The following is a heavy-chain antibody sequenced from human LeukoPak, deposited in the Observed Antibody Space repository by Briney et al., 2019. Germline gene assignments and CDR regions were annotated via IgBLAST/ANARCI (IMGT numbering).Heavy chain of an antibody. D-gene: IGHD3-3*01. CDR3: ARGRDFWSAHNTRVDY. CDR1: GYTFTGYY. CDR2: INPNSGGT. Sequence: ASVKVSCKASGYTFTGYYMHWVRQAPGQGLEWMGWINPNSGGTNYAQKFQGRVTMTRDTSISTAYMELSRLRSDDTAVYYCARGRDFWSAHNTRVDYWGQGTLVTVSS. V-gene: IGHV1-2*02. J-gene: IGHJ4*02.